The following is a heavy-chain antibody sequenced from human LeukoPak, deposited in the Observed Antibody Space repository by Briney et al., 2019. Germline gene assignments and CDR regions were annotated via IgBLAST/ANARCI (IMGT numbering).Heavy chain of an antibody. CDR2: INAGNGNT. CDR1: GYIFTNYA. D-gene: IGHD3-10*01. J-gene: IGHJ4*02. CDR3: TSFITMVRGAYFDY. V-gene: IGHV1-3*01. Sequence: ASVKVSCKASGYIFTNYAMHWVRQAPGQRLEWMGWINAGNGNTQYSQKFQGRVTFTRDTSASTAYMELSSLRSEDTAVYYCTSFITMVRGAYFDYWGQGTLVTVSS.